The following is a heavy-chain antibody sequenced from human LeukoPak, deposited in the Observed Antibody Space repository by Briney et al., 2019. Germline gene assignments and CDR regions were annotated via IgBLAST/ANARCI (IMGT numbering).Heavy chain of an antibody. Sequence: GGSLRLSCAASGFTFSSYAMSWVRQAPGEGLEWVSAISGSGGSTYYADSVKGRFTISRDNSKNTLYLQMNSLRAEDTAVYYCAKTDSSGYYPTYYFDYWGQGTLVTVSS. CDR2: ISGSGGST. CDR3: AKTDSSGYYPTYYFDY. V-gene: IGHV3-23*01. CDR1: GFTFSSYA. J-gene: IGHJ4*02. D-gene: IGHD3-22*01.